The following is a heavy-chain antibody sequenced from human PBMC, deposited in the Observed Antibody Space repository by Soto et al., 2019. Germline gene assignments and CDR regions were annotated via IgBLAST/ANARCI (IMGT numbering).Heavy chain of an antibody. Sequence: GGSLRLSCAASGFTVSSNYMSWVRQAPGKGLEWVSVIYSGGSTYYADSVKGRFTISRDNSKNTLYLQMNSLRAEDTAVYYCARDIWNKNPGFGELLSSNTSYWGQGTLVTVSS. CDR2: IYSGGST. V-gene: IGHV3-66*01. J-gene: IGHJ4*02. CDR1: GFTVSSNY. D-gene: IGHD3-10*01. CDR3: ARDIWNKNPGFGELLSSNTSY.